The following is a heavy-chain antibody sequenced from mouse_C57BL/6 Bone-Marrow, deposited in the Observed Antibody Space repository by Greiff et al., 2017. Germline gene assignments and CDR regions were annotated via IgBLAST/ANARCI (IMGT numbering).Heavy chain of an antibody. Sequence: EVKLVESGGGLVKPGGSLKLSCAASGFTFSSSAMSWVRQTPEKRLEWVATISDGGSYTYYPDTVKGRFTISRDNAKNNLYLQMSHLKSEDTAMYYCARDGARYWYFDVGGTGTTVTVSS. J-gene: IGHJ1*03. CDR2: ISDGGSYT. CDR3: ARDGARYWYFDV. CDR1: GFTFSSSA. V-gene: IGHV5-4*01.